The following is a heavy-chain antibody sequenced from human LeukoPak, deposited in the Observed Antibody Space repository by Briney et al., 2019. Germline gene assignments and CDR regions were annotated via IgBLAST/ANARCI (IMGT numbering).Heavy chain of an antibody. D-gene: IGHD4-23*01. V-gene: IGHV3-23*01. CDR1: GFTFSSYA. Sequence: GGSLRLSCAASGFTFSSYAMSWVRQAPGKGLEWVSAISGSGGSTYYADSVKGRFTISRDNSKNTLYLQMNSLRAEDTAVYYCAKGYDGNTQYYYYMDVWGKGTTVTVSS. CDR3: AKGYDGNTQYYYYMDV. CDR2: ISGSGGST. J-gene: IGHJ6*03.